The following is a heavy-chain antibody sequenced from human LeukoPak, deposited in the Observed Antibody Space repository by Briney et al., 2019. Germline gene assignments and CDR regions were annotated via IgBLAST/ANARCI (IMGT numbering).Heavy chain of an antibody. CDR1: GFTFSSYE. D-gene: IGHD3-22*01. CDR3: ARDTTRGYDSSGYSQDPFDY. Sequence: GGSLRLSCAASGFTFSSYEMIWVRQAPGKGLEWISYITTSGSTASYADSVKGRLTISRDNAKNSLYLQMNSLRAEDTAVYYCARDTTRGYDSSGYSQDPFDYWGQGTLVTVSS. V-gene: IGHV3-48*03. J-gene: IGHJ4*02. CDR2: ITTSGSTA.